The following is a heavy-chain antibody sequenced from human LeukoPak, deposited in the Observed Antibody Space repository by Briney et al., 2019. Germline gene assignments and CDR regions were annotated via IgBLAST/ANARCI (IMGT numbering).Heavy chain of an antibody. J-gene: IGHJ5*02. Sequence: ASVKVSCKASGYTFTSYGISWVRQAPGQGLEWMGWISAYNGNTNYAQKLQGRVTMTTDTSTSTAYMELRSLGSDDTAVYYCARDADYCTNGVCYVWFDPWGQGTLVTVSS. CDR2: ISAYNGNT. V-gene: IGHV1-18*01. CDR1: GYTFTSYG. D-gene: IGHD2-8*01. CDR3: ARDADYCTNGVCYVWFDP.